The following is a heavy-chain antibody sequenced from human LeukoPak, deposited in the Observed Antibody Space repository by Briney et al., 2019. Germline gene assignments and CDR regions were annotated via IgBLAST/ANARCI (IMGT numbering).Heavy chain of an antibody. D-gene: IGHD4-17*01. J-gene: IGHJ1*01. CDR3: ARGPNGDYIGAFDFQR. V-gene: IGHV3-23*01. CDR1: GFTFSNYA. Sequence: GGSLRLSCVGSGFTFSNYAMMWVRQTQGKRLEWVSAIRGSGTSTFYADSVKGRFTIFRDNFKNTVYLQMNNLRADDSAVYYCARGPNGDYIGAFDFQRWGLGTQVTVSS. CDR2: IRGSGTST.